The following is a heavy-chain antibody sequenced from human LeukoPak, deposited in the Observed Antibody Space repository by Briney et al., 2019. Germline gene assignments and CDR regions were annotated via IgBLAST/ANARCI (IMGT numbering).Heavy chain of an antibody. CDR2: IKQDGSEK. J-gene: IGHJ4*02. Sequence: GGSLRLSCAASGFTFSSYWMSWVRQAPGKGLEWVANIKQDGSEKYYVDSVKGRFTISRDNAKNPLYLQMNSLRAEDTAVYYCASLGAIQDYYFDYWGQGTLVTVSS. CDR3: ASLGAIQDYYFDY. V-gene: IGHV3-7*01. D-gene: IGHD1-26*01. CDR1: GFTFSSYW.